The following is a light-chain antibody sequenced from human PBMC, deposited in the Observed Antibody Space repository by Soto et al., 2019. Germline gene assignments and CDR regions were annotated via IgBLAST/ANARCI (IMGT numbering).Light chain of an antibody. J-gene: IGKJ5*01. CDR1: QSVSSSY. Sequence: EMLLTQSPGTLSLSPGERATLSCRASQSVSSSYLAWYQQKPGQAPRLLIYGASSRATGIPDRFSGSGSGTDFTLTISRLEPEDFAVYYCQQYGSSPYTFGQGTRLEI. CDR2: GAS. CDR3: QQYGSSPYT. V-gene: IGKV3-20*01.